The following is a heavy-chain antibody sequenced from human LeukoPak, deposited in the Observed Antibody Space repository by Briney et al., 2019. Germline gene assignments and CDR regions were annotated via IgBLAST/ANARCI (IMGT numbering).Heavy chain of an antibody. CDR2: IYYSGST. CDR3: ARDPYYYYGMDV. J-gene: IGHJ6*02. V-gene: IGHV4-59*01. CDR1: GGSFSGYY. Sequence: SETLSLTCAVYGGSFSGYYWSWIWQPPGKGLEWIGYIYYSGSTNYNPSLKSRVTISVDTSKNQFSLKLSSVTAADTAVYYCARDPYYYYGMDVWGQGTTVTVSS.